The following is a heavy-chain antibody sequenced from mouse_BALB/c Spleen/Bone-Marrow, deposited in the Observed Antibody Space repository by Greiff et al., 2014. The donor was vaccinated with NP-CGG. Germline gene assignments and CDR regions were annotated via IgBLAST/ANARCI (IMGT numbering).Heavy chain of an antibody. CDR3: ARDTMDY. CDR2: IFPGNVNT. CDR1: GYTFTSYY. V-gene: IGHV1S56*01. Sequence: QVQLQQSGPELVKPGASVRISCKASGYTFTSYYIHWVKQRPGQGLEWIGWIFPGNVNTKYNEKFKGKATLTADKSSSTAYMQRCSPTSEDSAVYFCARDTMDYWGQGTSVTVSS. J-gene: IGHJ4*01.